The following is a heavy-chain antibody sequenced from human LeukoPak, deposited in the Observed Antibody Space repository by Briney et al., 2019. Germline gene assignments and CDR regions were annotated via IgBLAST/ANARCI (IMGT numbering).Heavy chain of an antibody. D-gene: IGHD3-10*01. Sequence: GGSLRLSCAASGFTFSSYEMNWVRQAPGKGLEGVSYISSSGSTIYYADSVKGRFTISRDNAKNSLYLQMNSLRAEDTAFYYCARVTMVRGVDYWGQGTLVTVSS. V-gene: IGHV3-48*03. CDR3: ARVTMVRGVDY. CDR1: GFTFSSYE. J-gene: IGHJ4*02. CDR2: ISSSGSTI.